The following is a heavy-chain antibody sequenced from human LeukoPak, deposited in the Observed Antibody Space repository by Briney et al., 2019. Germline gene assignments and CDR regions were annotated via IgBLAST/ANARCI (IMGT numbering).Heavy chain of an antibody. CDR3: ANPRYDSSGYYYVD. CDR1: GYTFTDYT. D-gene: IGHD3-22*01. Sequence: ASVKVSCKASGYTFTDYTMHWLRQAPGQRLDWMGWINGGSGNTKYSPEFQGRVTITRDTSASTAYMELSSLRSEDTAVYYCANPRYDSSGYYYVDWGQGALVTVSS. CDR2: INGGSGNT. V-gene: IGHV1-3*01. J-gene: IGHJ4*02.